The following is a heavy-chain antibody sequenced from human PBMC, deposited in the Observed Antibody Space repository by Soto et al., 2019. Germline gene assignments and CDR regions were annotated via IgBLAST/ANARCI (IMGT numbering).Heavy chain of an antibody. CDR2: IWSDGSNE. CDR1: EFTFSRHG. V-gene: IGHV3-33*01. CDR3: ARERTFGDNKHNYMDV. Sequence: QVQLVEFGGGVVQPGRSLRLSCAASEFTFSRHGMHWVRQAPGKGLQWVGVIWSDGSNEVYADSVKGRFIISRDNSKNILYLQMNSLRAEDTAVYYCARERTFGDNKHNYMDVWGTGITVTVSS. D-gene: IGHD3-10*01. J-gene: IGHJ6*03.